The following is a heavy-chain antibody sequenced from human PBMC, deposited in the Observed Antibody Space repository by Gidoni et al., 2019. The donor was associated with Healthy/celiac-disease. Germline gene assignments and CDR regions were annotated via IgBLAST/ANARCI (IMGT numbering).Heavy chain of an antibody. D-gene: IGHD5-18*01. J-gene: IGHJ6*03. V-gene: IGHV3-21*01. Sequence: EVQLVASGGGLVKPGGSLRLSCAASGFPFSSYSMNWVRQAPGKGLALVSSISSSSSYIYYADSVKGRFTISRDNAKNSLYLQMNSLRAEDTAVYYCARARSGVQLWSPSNYYYYMDVWGKGTTVTVSS. CDR2: ISSSSSYI. CDR1: GFPFSSYS. CDR3: ARARSGVQLWSPSNYYYYMDV.